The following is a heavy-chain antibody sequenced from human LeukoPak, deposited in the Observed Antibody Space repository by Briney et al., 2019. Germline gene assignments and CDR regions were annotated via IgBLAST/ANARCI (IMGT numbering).Heavy chain of an antibody. CDR1: GFTFDEYA. V-gene: IGHV3-43*02. CDR2: ISGDGATT. D-gene: IGHD4/OR15-4a*01. Sequence: GGSLRLSCAASGFTFDEYAMHWVRQAPGKGLEWVSLISGDGATTYYAPSVKGRVTVSRDNNKNSLFLQMNNLRTEDSALYYCAKDLSMVFDAFNVWGQGTLVTVSS. J-gene: IGHJ3*01. CDR3: AKDLSMVFDAFNV.